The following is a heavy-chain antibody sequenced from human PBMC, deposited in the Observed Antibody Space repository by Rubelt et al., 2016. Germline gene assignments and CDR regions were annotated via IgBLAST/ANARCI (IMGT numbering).Heavy chain of an antibody. Sequence: EVQLVASGGGLVQPGRSLRLSCAASGFTFDDYAMHWVRQAPGKGLEWVSGISWNSCSIGYADSVKGRFTISRDNAKNSLYLQMNSLRAEDTALYYCAKGILRWSVGYGMDVWGQGTTVTVSS. CDR2: ISWNSCSI. J-gene: IGHJ6*02. CDR3: AKGILRWSVGYGMDV. CDR1: GFTFDDYA. D-gene: IGHD4-23*01. V-gene: IGHV3-9*01.